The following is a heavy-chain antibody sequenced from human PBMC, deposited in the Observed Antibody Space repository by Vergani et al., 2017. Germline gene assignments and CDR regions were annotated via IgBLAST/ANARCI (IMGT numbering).Heavy chain of an antibody. J-gene: IGHJ4*02. CDR2: INPSGGST. D-gene: IGHD2-2*01. V-gene: IGHV1-46*03. CDR1: GFTFTSYY. Sequence: QVQLVESGGGVVQPGRSLRLSCAASGFTFTSYYMHWVRQAPGQGLEWMGIINPSGGSTSYAQKFQGRVTMTRDTSTSTVYMELSSLRSEDTAVYYCARALGYCSSTSCYGGNYDLGPLRYWGQGTLVTVSS. CDR3: ARALGYCSSTSCYGGNYDLGPLRY.